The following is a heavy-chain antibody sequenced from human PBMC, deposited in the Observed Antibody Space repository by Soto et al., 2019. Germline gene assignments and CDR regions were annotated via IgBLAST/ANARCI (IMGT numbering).Heavy chain of an antibody. Sequence: EVQLLESGGGLVQPGGSLRLSCAASGFTFTRYMMNWVRQTPGKGLEWVSTISASGASTYYADSVKGGFTISRDNSKNTLYLQMNSLRVEDTALYYCAKDSGRYNRERIYWYFDLWGRGTLVTVSS. V-gene: IGHV3-23*01. CDR2: ISASGAST. CDR3: AKDSGRYNRERIYWYFDL. D-gene: IGHD1-1*01. J-gene: IGHJ2*01. CDR1: GFTFTRYM.